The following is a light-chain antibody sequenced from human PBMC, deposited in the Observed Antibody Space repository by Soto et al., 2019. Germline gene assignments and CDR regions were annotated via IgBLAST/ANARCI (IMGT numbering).Light chain of an antibody. CDR2: ANS. CDR3: QSYDSSLSVV. CDR1: RSNIGAGYD. Sequence: QAVVTQPPSVSGAPGHRVTISCTGSRSNIGAGYDVHWYQQLPGTAPKVLIYANSNRPSGVPDRFSGYKSGTSASLAITGLQAEDEADYYCQSYDSSLSVVFGGGTKVTVL. J-gene: IGLJ2*01. V-gene: IGLV1-40*01.